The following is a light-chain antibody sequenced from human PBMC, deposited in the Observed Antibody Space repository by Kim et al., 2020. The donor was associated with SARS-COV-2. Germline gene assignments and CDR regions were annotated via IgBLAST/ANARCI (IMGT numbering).Light chain of an antibody. CDR3: HHSYYPSYP. V-gene: IGKV1-39*01. CDR1: QTIFSS. J-gene: IGKJ2*01. Sequence: DIQMTQSPSSLSASVGDRVTITCRASQTIFSSLNWYQQKPGKAPKLLIHAASRLQSGVPSRCSGSEAGTNFTLTINSLQPEDFATYVWHHSYYPSYPFGQGTKLEIK. CDR2: AAS.